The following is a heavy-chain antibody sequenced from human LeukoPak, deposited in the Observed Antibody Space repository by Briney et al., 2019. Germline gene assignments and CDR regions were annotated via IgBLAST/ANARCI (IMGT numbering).Heavy chain of an antibody. CDR2: IYDSGST. CDR3: ARGGVIAAAGFDP. J-gene: IGHJ5*02. CDR1: GVSIRSSYYY. V-gene: IGHV4-39*07. D-gene: IGHD6-13*01. Sequence: SETLSLTCTVSGVSIRSSYYYWGWIRQPPGKGLEWIGSIYDSGSTYYNPSLKSRVTISVDTSKNQFSLKLSSVTAADTAVYYCARGGVIAAAGFDPWGQGTLVTVSS.